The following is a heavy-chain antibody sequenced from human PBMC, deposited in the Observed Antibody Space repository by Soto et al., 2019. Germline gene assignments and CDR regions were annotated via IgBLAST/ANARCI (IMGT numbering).Heavy chain of an antibody. CDR3: ARDPASYDSSGYRTNYFDY. CDR2: IIPIFGTA. Sequence: QVQLVQSGAEVKKPGSSVKVSCKASGGTFSSYAISWVRQAPGQGLEWMGGIIPIFGTANYAQKFQGRVTITADESTSTDYMELSSLRSEDTAVYYCARDPASYDSSGYRTNYFDYWGQGTLVTVSS. V-gene: IGHV1-69*12. CDR1: GGTFSSYA. D-gene: IGHD3-22*01. J-gene: IGHJ4*02.